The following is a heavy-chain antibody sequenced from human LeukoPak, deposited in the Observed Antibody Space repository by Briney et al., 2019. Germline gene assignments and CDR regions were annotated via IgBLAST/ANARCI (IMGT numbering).Heavy chain of an antibody. J-gene: IGHJ4*02. CDR3: ARARESMATAGSYFDY. V-gene: IGHV4-31*03. CDR1: GDSISSGGYY. D-gene: IGHD6-13*01. Sequence: SQTLSLTCTVSGDSISSGGYYWSWIRQHPGKGLEWIGYIYYSGSTYYNPSLKSRVTISVDTSNNQFSLELSSVTAADTAVYYCARARESMATAGSYFDYWGQGTLVTVSS. CDR2: IYYSGST.